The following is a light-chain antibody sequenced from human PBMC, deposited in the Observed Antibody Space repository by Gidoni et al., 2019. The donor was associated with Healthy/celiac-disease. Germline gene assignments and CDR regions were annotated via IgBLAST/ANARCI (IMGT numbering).Light chain of an antibody. CDR2: WAS. Sequence: DIVLTPSPDSLAVSLGERATINCKSNQSVLYSSNNKNYLAWYQQKPGQPPKLLIYWASTRESGVPDRFSGSGSGTDFTLTISSLQAEDVAVYYCQQYYSTPLTFGPGTKVDIK. CDR1: QSVLYSSNNKNY. V-gene: IGKV4-1*01. CDR3: QQYYSTPLT. J-gene: IGKJ3*01.